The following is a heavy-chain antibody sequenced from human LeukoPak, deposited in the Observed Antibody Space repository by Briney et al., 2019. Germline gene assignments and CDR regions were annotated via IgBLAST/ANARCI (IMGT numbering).Heavy chain of an antibody. Sequence: PGVSLRLSCAASGFTFDDYAMHRVRQAPGEGLERVSLISGDGGSTYYADSVRGRFTISRDNSKNSLYLHMDSLRTEDTAFYYCAKEIDTLGTNAFDIWGQGTMVTVSS. J-gene: IGHJ3*02. CDR2: ISGDGGST. CDR1: GFTFDDYA. CDR3: AKEIDTLGTNAFDI. V-gene: IGHV3-43*02. D-gene: IGHD2-15*01.